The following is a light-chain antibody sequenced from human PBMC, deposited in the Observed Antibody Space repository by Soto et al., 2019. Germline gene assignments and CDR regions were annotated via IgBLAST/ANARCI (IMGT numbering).Light chain of an antibody. CDR3: MEALQTYPIT. CDR2: LGS. V-gene: IGKV2-28*01. CDR1: QSLLHSNGYNY. J-gene: IGKJ5*01. Sequence: DIVMTQSPLSLPVTPGEPASISCRSSQSLLHSNGYNYLARYLQKPGQSPQLMIYLGSNRASGVPYRFSGSVSSTDFTLKISRVEAKDVGVYYCMEALQTYPITFGHGTRLQMK.